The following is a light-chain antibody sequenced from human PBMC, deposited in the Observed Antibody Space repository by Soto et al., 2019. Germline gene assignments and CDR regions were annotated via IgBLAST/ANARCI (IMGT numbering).Light chain of an antibody. CDR2: EVS. V-gene: IGLV2-14*01. J-gene: IGLJ2*01. CDR1: SSDVGGYNY. CDR3: QSYDSSLSGNVV. Sequence: QSVLTQPASVSGSPGQSITISCTGTSSDVGGYNYVSWYQHHPGKAPKLMISEVSNRPSGVPDRFSGSKSGTSASLAITGLQAEDEADYYCQSYDSSLSGNVVFGGGTKLTVL.